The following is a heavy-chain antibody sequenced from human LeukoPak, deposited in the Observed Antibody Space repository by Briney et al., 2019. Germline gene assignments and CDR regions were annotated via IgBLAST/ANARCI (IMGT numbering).Heavy chain of an antibody. J-gene: IGHJ5*02. D-gene: IGHD2-2*01. V-gene: IGHV3-7*01. CDR3: AREGCSSTSCSTTWFDP. CDR2: IKQDGSEK. Sequence: SGGSLRLSCAASGFTFSSYWMSWVRQAPGKGLEWVANIKQDGSEKYYVDSVKGRFTISRDNAKNSLYLQMNSLRAEDTAVYYCAREGCSSTSCSTTWFDPWGQGTLVTVSS. CDR1: GFTFSSYW.